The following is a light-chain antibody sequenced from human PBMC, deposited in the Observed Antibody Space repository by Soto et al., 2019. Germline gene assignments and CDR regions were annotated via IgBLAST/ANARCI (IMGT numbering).Light chain of an antibody. J-gene: IGKJ2*01. CDR3: QQRNDWPRT. CDR1: HAVSSSY. V-gene: IGKV3D-20*02. Sequence: ELVLTQSPGTLSLSPVEIATLSFMVGHAVSSSYLAWYQQKPGQAPRLLIYDASNRATGIPARFSGSGSGTDFTLTISSLEPEDFAVYYCQQRNDWPRTFGPGTKVDIK. CDR2: DAS.